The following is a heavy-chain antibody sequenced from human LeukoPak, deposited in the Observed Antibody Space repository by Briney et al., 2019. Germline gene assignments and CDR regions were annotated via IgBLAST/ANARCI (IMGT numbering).Heavy chain of an antibody. J-gene: IGHJ4*02. CDR1: GVTFSSYG. CDR3: AKDRTTGTWSFDS. CDR2: IWYDGSEK. V-gene: IGHV3-33*06. D-gene: IGHD1-1*01. Sequence: GRSLRLSCAASGVTFSSYGMHWVRQSPGKGLEWVAVIWYDGSEKYYADSVNGRFTISRDNSKNTLYLQMNSLRAEDTALYYCAKDRTTGTWSFDSWGQGTLVTVSS.